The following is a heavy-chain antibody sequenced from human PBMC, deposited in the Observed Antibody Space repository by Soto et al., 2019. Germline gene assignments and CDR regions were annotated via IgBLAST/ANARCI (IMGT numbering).Heavy chain of an antibody. D-gene: IGHD2-15*01. V-gene: IGHV3-23*01. CDR1: DSTIRRYA. CDR3: ARPYGGKIGDALDL. Sequence: EVQLLQSGGGVVQPGGSLRLSCAASDSTIRRYAMSWVRQAPGKGLEWVSGITGNSARIYYADSVRGRFTISRDNSKNTLYLQMDTLRAEDTAIYYCARPYGGKIGDALDLWGQGTTVTVSS. CDR2: ITGNSARI. J-gene: IGHJ3*01.